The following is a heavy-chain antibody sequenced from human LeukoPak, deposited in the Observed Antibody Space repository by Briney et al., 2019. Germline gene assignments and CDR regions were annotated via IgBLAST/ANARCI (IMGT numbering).Heavy chain of an antibody. CDR2: IIPILGIA. J-gene: IGHJ5*02. D-gene: IGHD6-13*01. CDR1: GGTFSSYA. V-gene: IGHV1-69*04. Sequence: SVKVSCKASGGTFSSYAISWVRQAPGQGLEWMGRIIPILGIANYAQKFQGRVTITADKSTSTAYMELSSLRSEDTAVYYCARDRFSAAVSTVDWFDPWGQGTLVTVFS. CDR3: ARDRFSAAVSTVDWFDP.